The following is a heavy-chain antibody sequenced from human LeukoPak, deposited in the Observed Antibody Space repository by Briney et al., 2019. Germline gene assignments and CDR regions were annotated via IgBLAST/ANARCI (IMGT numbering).Heavy chain of an antibody. CDR1: GGSITSYY. V-gene: IGHV4-59*13. Sequence: SETLSLTCFVSGGSITSYYWTWIRQPPGKGLDWIGYIFYSGSTNYNSSLKSRVTISVDASKNQFSLKVSAVTAADTAVYYCARSASAMAPFDSWGQGTLVTVSS. J-gene: IGHJ4*02. D-gene: IGHD5-18*01. CDR2: IFYSGST. CDR3: ARSASAMAPFDS.